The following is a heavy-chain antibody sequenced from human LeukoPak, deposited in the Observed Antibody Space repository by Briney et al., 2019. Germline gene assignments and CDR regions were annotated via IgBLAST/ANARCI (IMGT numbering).Heavy chain of an antibody. CDR2: INPNSGGT. V-gene: IGHV1-2*02. Sequence: ASVKVSCKASGYTFTGYYMHWVRQAPGQGLEWMGWINPNSGGTNYAQKFQGRVTMTRDTSISTAYMELSRLRSDDTAVYYCASNLDTAMVTFDYRGQGTLVTVSS. J-gene: IGHJ4*02. CDR3: ASNLDTAMVTFDY. D-gene: IGHD5-18*01. CDR1: GYTFTGYY.